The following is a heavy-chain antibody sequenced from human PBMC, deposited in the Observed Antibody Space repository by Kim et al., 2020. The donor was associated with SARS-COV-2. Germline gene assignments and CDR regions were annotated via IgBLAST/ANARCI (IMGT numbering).Heavy chain of an antibody. V-gene: IGHV3-23*01. Sequence: GGSLRLSCAASGFTFSTDVMSWVRQAPGKGLEWVSSISSSGGSTYCSDSVKGRFTISRYNSKNTLYLQMNSLRAEDTAVYYCARGYDSGRLDYWGQGTLVTVSS. CDR1: GFTFSTDV. J-gene: IGHJ4*01. D-gene: IGHD6-19*01. CDR2: ISSSGGST. CDR3: ARGYDSGRLDY.